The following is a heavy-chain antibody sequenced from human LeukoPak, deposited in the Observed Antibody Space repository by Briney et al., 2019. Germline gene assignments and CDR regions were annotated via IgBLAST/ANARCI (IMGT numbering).Heavy chain of an antibody. D-gene: IGHD5-18*01. Sequence: PGGSLRLSCAASGFIFDDYPMHWVRQAPGKGLEWVSLISSDGYSTYHADSVKGRFPISRDNRKNSLYVQMNSLRTEDTALYYCVKGGNRYGYFDSWGQGTLVTVSS. CDR2: ISSDGYST. V-gene: IGHV3-43*01. CDR1: GFIFDDYP. J-gene: IGHJ4*02. CDR3: VKGGNRYGYFDS.